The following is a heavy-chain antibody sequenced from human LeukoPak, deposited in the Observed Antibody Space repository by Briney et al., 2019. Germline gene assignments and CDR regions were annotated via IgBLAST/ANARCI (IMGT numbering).Heavy chain of an antibody. D-gene: IGHD3-22*01. J-gene: IGHJ3*02. V-gene: IGHV3-30-3*01. CDR2: ISYDGSNK. Sequence: PGRSLRLSCAASGFTFSSYAMHWVRQAPGKGLEWVAVISYDGSNKSYADSVKGRFTISRDNSKNTLYLQMNSLRAEDTAVYYCASYMDSSGYPDAFDIWGQGTMVTVSS. CDR3: ASYMDSSGYPDAFDI. CDR1: GFTFSSYA.